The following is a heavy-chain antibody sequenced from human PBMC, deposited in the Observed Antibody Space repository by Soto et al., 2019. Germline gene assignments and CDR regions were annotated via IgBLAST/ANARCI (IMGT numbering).Heavy chain of an antibody. CDR1: GFTFSSYW. D-gene: IGHD2-15*01. Sequence: EVQLVESGGGLVQPGGSLRLSCAACGFTFSSYWMHWVRQAPGKGLVWVSRINSDGSSTSYADSVKGRFTISRDNAKNTLYLQMNSLRAEDTAVYYCVRTSLVVAAATREDYWGQGTLVIVSS. CDR2: INSDGSST. CDR3: VRTSLVVAAATREDY. V-gene: IGHV3-74*01. J-gene: IGHJ4*02.